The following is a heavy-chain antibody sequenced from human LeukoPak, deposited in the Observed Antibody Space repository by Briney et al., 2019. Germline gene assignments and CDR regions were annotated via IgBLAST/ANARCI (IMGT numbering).Heavy chain of an antibody. D-gene: IGHD6-13*01. J-gene: IGHJ6*04. Sequence: GGSLRLSCAASGFTFSSYAMHWVRQAPGKGLEWVAVISYDGSNKYYADSVKGRFTISRDNSKNTLYLQMNSLRAEDTAVYYCARDHPANEHEWQQLFYYYYYYGMDVWGKGTTVTVSS. CDR1: GFTFSSYA. CDR2: ISYDGSNK. V-gene: IGHV3-30*04. CDR3: ARDHPANEHEWQQLFYYYYYYGMDV.